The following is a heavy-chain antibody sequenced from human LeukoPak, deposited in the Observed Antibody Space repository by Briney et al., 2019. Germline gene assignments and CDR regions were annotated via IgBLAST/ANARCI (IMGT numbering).Heavy chain of an antibody. V-gene: IGHV4-39*01. Sequence: PSETLSLTCTVSGDSISSTSYYWDWIRQPPGKGLEWIGSIYNSGTTYYNPSLKSRVTISVDTSKNQCSLKVSSVTAADTAVYYRASRVYGLGSFNYWGQGTLVTVSS. CDR2: IYNSGTT. D-gene: IGHD3-10*01. CDR1: GDSISSTSYY. J-gene: IGHJ4*01. CDR3: ASRVYGLGSFNY.